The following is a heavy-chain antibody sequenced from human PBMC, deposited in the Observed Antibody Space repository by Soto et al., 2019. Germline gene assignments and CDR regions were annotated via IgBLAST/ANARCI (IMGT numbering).Heavy chain of an antibody. V-gene: IGHV4-39*01. CDR3: GRVVEGATRHTDFDS. D-gene: IGHD2-15*01. J-gene: IGHJ5*01. CDR1: VVSIHNSHSF. CDR2: MYYSGGA. Sequence: PSETLSITCAVSVVSIHNSHSFWGWILQPPGKGLEFIGSMYYSGGANYNPSLKSRVTISLDTSKNQFSLTVNSVTAADTAIYYCGRVVEGATRHTDFDSWGQGTLVTVSS.